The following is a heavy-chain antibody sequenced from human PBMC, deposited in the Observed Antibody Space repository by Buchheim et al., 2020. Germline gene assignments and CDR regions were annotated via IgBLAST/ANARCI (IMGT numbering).Heavy chain of an antibody. V-gene: IGHV1-18*01. D-gene: IGHD4-17*01. CDR1: GYTFTSYG. J-gene: IGHJ6*02. CDR3: ARDGQTLFLRDYYYHCSMNV. Sequence: QVQLVQSGAEVKKPGASVKVSCKASGYTFTSYGISWVRQAPGQGLEWMGWNSAYNGNTNYAQKLQGRVTMTTDTSTTTASMKLRGLRSDDTAVYYCARDGQTLFLRDYYYHCSMNVWGQGTT. CDR2: NSAYNGNT.